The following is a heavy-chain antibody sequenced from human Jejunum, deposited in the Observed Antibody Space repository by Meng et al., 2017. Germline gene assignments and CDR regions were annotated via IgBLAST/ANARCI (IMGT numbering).Heavy chain of an antibody. CDR2: ISSRGNT. CDR3: ARKPVYSSDRFKNIFDS. D-gene: IGHD3-22*01. Sequence: SETLSLTCTVFGGSFSNPNYYWGWVRQPPGKELEWIGSISSRGNTFYNPSLQSRVTLSVDTSKNQMSLKVTSVTAADTAIYYCARKPVYSSDRFKNIFDSWGQGALVTVSS. CDR1: GGSFSNPNYY. J-gene: IGHJ4*02. V-gene: IGHV4-39*07.